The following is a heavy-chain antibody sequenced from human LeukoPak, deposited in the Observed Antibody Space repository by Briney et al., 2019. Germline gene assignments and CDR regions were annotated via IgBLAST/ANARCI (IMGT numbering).Heavy chain of an antibody. CDR3: ARVYSYGYGFDY. J-gene: IGHJ4*02. CDR1: GGSFSGYY. D-gene: IGHD5-18*01. Sequence: PSEALSLTCAVYGGSFSGYYWSWIRQPPGKGLEWIGEINHSGSTNYNPSLKSRVTISVDTSKNQFSLKLSSVTAADTAVYYCARVYSYGYGFDYWGQGTLVTVSP. CDR2: INHSGST. V-gene: IGHV4-34*01.